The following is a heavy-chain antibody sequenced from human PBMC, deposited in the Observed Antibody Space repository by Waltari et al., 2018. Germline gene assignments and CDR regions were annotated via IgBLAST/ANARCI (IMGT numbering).Heavy chain of an antibody. D-gene: IGHD4-4*01. Sequence: QVQLVQSGAEVKKPGSSVKVSCKASGGTFSSYAIRWVRQAPGQGLEWMGRIIPIFGTANYAQKFQGRVTITADKSTSTAYMELSSLRSEDTAVYYCASYYSNYRWNYYYGMDVWGQGTTVTVSS. CDR2: IIPIFGTA. CDR3: ASYYSNYRWNYYYGMDV. V-gene: IGHV1-69*08. J-gene: IGHJ6*02. CDR1: GGTFSSYA.